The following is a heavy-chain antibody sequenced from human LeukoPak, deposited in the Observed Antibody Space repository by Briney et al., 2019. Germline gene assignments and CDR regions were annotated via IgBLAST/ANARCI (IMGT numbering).Heavy chain of an antibody. CDR2: ISSNGGST. Sequence: PGGSLRLSCAGSGFNFSSYAMHLVRQAPGKGLEYVSAISSNGGSTYYANSVKGRFTISRDNSKNTLYLQMGSLRAEDMAVYYCATGPEKTIPGPYYYYGMDVWGQGTTVTVSS. CDR1: GFNFSSYA. V-gene: IGHV3-64*01. CDR3: ATGPEKTIPGPYYYYGMDV. J-gene: IGHJ6*02. D-gene: IGHD1-14*01.